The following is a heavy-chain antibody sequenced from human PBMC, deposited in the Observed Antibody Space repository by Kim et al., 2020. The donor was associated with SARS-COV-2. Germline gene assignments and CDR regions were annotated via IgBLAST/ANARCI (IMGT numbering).Heavy chain of an antibody. V-gene: IGHV4-34*01. D-gene: IGHD3-16*02. CDR3: ARMGVWGSYRYTIYYYYYGMDV. CDR2: INHSGST. Sequence: SETLSLTCAVYGGSFSGYYWSWIRQPPGKGLEWIGEINHSGSTNYNPSLKSRVTISVDTSKNQFSLKLSSVTAADTAVYYCARMGVWGSYRYTIYYYYYGMDVWGQGTTVTVSS. CDR1: GGSFSGYY. J-gene: IGHJ6*02.